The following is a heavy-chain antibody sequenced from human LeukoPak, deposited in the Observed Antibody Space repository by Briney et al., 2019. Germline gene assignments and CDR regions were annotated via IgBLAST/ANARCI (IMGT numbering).Heavy chain of an antibody. CDR2: ISSSSGTI. D-gene: IGHD3-22*01. CDR3: AKDLRMYYYDSSGYPFALDY. Sequence: GGSLRLSCAASGFTFSSYSMNWVRQAPGKGLEWVSYISSSSGTIYYADSVKGRFTISRDNSKNTLYLQMNSLRAEDTAVYYCAKDLRMYYYDSSGYPFALDYWGQGTLVTVSS. CDR1: GFTFSSYS. J-gene: IGHJ4*02. V-gene: IGHV3-48*01.